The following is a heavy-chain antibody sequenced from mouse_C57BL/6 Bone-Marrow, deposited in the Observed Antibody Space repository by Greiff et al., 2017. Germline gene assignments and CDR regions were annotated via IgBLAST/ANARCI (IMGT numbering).Heavy chain of an antibody. Sequence: QVQLQQPGAELVRPGSSVKLSCKASGYTFTSYWMDWVKQRPGQGLEWIGNIYPSDSETHYNQKFKDKATLTVDKSSSTAYMQRSSLPSEDSAVYYCARKGWIPYAMDYWGQGTSVTVSS. D-gene: IGHD2-3*01. CDR2: IYPSDSET. CDR1: GYTFTSYW. CDR3: ARKGWIPYAMDY. J-gene: IGHJ4*01. V-gene: IGHV1-61*01.